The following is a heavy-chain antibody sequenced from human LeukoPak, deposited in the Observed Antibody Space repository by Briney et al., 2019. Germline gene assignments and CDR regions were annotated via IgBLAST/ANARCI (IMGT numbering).Heavy chain of an antibody. Sequence: PGGSLRLSCGASGFTFSSYAMSWVRQAPGKGLEWVSAISGSGGSTYYADSVKGRFTISRDNSKNTLYLQMNSLRAEDTAVYYCAKEAAAGLYYYYYMDVWGKGTTVTVSS. CDR3: AKEAAAGLYYYYYMDV. CDR2: ISGSGGST. D-gene: IGHD6-13*01. J-gene: IGHJ6*03. V-gene: IGHV3-23*01. CDR1: GFTFSSYA.